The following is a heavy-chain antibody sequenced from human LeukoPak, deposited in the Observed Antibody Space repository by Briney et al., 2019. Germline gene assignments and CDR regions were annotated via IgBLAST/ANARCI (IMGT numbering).Heavy chain of an antibody. Sequence: ASVKVSCKASGYTFTSYGISWVRQAPGQGLEWMGWISAYNGNTNYAQKLQGRVTMTTDTSTSTAYMELRSLRSDDTAVYYCARTEMDIVATIEFPFDYWGQGTLVTVSS. CDR1: GYTFTSYG. D-gene: IGHD5-12*01. CDR3: ARTEMDIVATIEFPFDY. CDR2: ISAYNGNT. V-gene: IGHV1-18*01. J-gene: IGHJ4*02.